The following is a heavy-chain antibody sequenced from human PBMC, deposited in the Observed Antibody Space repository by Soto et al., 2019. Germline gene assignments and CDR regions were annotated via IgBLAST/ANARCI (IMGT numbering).Heavy chain of an antibody. V-gene: IGHV1-18*01. J-gene: IGHJ6*03. CDR1: GYTFTSYA. CDR2: ISAYNGNT. Sequence: ASVKVSCKASGYTFTSYAMHWVRQAPGQRLEWMGWISAYNGNTNYAQKLQGRVTMTTDTSMITAYMELRSLRSDDSSVFFCARGPREHYYYYYYMDVWGKGTTVTVSS. CDR3: ARGPREHYYYYYYMDV.